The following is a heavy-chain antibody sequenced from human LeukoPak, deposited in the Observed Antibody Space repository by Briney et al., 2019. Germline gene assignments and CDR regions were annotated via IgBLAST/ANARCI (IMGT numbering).Heavy chain of an antibody. CDR2: ISDNGGST. D-gene: IGHD2-2*01. CDR3: AKDRVVRLPATMAF. J-gene: IGHJ4*02. CDR1: GFTFSSYS. V-gene: IGHV3-23*01. Sequence: GGSLRLSCAASGFTFSSYSMNWVRQAPGKGLEWVSGISDNGGSTHYADSVKGRFTISRDNSRNTLYLQMNNLRAEDTAVYYCAKDRVVRLPATMAFWGQGTLVTVFS.